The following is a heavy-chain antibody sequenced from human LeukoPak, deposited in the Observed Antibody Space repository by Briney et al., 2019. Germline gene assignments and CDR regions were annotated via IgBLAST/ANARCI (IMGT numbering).Heavy chain of an antibody. CDR3: AKGPNDTSNYLFDY. CDR2: IVGSGVDT. D-gene: IGHD4-11*01. CDR1: GFTFSRHA. V-gene: IGHV3-23*01. J-gene: IGHJ4*02. Sequence: GGSLRLSCAASGFTFSRHAMSWVRRAPGKGLEWVSVIVGSGVDTYYADSVKGRFTISRDNSKNTLYVQMNSLGAEDTAVYYCAKGPNDTSNYLFDYWGQGTLVTVSS.